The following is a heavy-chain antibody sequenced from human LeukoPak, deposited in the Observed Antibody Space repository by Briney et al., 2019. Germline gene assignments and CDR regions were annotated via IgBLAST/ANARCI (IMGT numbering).Heavy chain of an antibody. J-gene: IGHJ6*04. D-gene: IGHD5-12*01. Sequence: SVKVSCKASGGTFSSYAISWVRQAPGQGLEWMGGIIPIFGTANYAQKFQGRVTITADESTSTAYMELSSLRSEDTAVYYCARWAATMAGGAHYYYYGMDVWGKGTTVIVSS. CDR2: IIPIFGTA. CDR3: ARWAATMAGGAHYYYYGMDV. CDR1: GGTFSSYA. V-gene: IGHV1-69*13.